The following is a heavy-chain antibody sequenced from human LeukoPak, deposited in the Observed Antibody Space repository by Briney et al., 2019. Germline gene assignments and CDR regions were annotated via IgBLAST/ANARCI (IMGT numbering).Heavy chain of an antibody. D-gene: IGHD5-18*01. CDR2: ISGSGGST. J-gene: IGHJ4*02. CDR3: AKLGKDTAMPSTYYFDY. V-gene: IGHV3-23*01. CDR1: GFTFSSYA. Sequence: GGSLRLSCAASGFTFSSYAMSWVRQAPGKGLESVSAISGSGGSTYYADSVKGRFTISRDNSKNTLYLQMNSLRAEDTAVYYCAKLGKDTAMPSTYYFDYWGQGTLVTVSS.